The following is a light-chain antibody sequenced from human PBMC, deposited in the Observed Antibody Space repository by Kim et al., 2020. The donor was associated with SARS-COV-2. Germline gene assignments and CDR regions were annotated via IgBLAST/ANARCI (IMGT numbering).Light chain of an antibody. V-gene: IGKV1-27*01. J-gene: IGKJ1*01. CDR1: QGISEY. Sequence: ASEGDRVTIACRTSQGISEYLAWYQQRPGKVPKLLIYGASVLQSGAPSRFSGSGSGTVFTLTISRLQPEDVGTYYCQKYNSAPRTFGQGTKVDIK. CDR2: GAS. CDR3: QKYNSAPRT.